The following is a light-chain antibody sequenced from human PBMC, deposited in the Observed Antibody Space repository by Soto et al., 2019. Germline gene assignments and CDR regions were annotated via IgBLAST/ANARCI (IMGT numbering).Light chain of an antibody. CDR3: CSYAYSKSPYV. CDR1: SGDVGSYNL. V-gene: IGLV2-23*02. Sequence: QSALTQPASVYGFPGQSITISCTRTSGDVGSYNLVSWYQHHPGKAPKLLIYEVSKRPSGVSNRFSASKSGNTASLTISGLQAEDEADYYCCSYAYSKSPYVFVTGTKVTVL. CDR2: EVS. J-gene: IGLJ1*01.